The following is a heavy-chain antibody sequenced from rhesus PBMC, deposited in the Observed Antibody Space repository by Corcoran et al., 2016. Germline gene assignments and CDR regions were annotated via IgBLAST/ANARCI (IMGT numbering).Heavy chain of an antibody. Sequence: QVQLQESGPGLVKPLETLSLTCTVSGASIRSYWWSWIRQSPGKRLEWIGEINGDDGGATPNPSLRSRVNISKDVANNQISLKLTSVTAADTAVYHCARDNHPSGWALDVWDRGVLVTVSS. J-gene: IGHJ5-2*02. CDR1: GASIRSYW. D-gene: IGHD6-37*01. CDR3: ARDNHPSGWALDV. CDR2: INGDDGGA. V-gene: IGHV4-80*01.